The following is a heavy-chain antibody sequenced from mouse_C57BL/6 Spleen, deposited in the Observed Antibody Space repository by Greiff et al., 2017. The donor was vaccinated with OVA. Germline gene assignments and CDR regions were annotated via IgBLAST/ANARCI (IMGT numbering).Heavy chain of an antibody. D-gene: IGHD2-4*01. Sequence: QVHVKQSGAELVKPGASVKLSCKASGYTFTEYTIHWVKQRSGQGLEWIGWFYPGSGSIKYNEKFKDKATLTADKSSSTVYMELSRLTSEDSAVYFCARHLYYDYDEDWYFDVWGTGTTVTVSS. CDR2: FYPGSGSI. J-gene: IGHJ1*03. CDR3: ARHLYYDYDEDWYFDV. CDR1: GYTFTEYT. V-gene: IGHV1-62-2*01.